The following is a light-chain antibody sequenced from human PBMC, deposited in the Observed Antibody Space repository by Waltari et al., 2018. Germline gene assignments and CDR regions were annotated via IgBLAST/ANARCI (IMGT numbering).Light chain of an antibody. CDR1: KYISNY. J-gene: IGKJ3*01. CDR3: QQYDNLPFT. CDR2: DAS. V-gene: IGKV1-33*01. Sequence: DIQMTQSPSSLSASVGDRVTITCQASKYISNYLNWYQQKPGKAPKRLIYDASNLETGVPSRFSGSGSGTDFTFTISSLQPEDIATYYCQQYDNLPFTFGPGTKVDIK.